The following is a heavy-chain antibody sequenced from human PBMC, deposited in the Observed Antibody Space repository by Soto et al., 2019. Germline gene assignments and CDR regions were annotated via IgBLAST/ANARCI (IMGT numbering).Heavy chain of an antibody. Sequence: EVQLLESGGGLVQPGGSLRLSCAASGFTFSSHAMIWVRQAPGKGLEWVSSISAGGGETYYTDSVKGRFTVSRDDSHNTLYLQMNSLRVEDTAVYFCAKRSGYDVDHWGQGSLVTVSS. CDR1: GFTFSSHA. V-gene: IGHV3-23*01. J-gene: IGHJ4*02. CDR2: ISAGGGET. D-gene: IGHD5-12*01. CDR3: AKRSGYDVDH.